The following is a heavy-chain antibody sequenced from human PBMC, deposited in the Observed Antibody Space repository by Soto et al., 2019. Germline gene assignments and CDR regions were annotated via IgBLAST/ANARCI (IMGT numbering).Heavy chain of an antibody. V-gene: IGHV3-9*01. CDR2: ISWNSGSI. CDR3: AGDYGSEGFDP. CDR1: GFTFDDYA. D-gene: IGHD4-17*01. Sequence: GGSLRLSCAASGFTFDDYAMHWVRQAPGKGLEWVSGISWNSGSIGYADSVKGRFTISRDNAKNSLYLQMNSLRAEDTALYYCAGDYGSEGFDPWGQGTLVTVSS. J-gene: IGHJ5*02.